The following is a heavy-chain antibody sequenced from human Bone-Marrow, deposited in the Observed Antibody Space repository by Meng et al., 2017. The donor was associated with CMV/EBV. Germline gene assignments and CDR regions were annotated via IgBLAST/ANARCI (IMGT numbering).Heavy chain of an antibody. J-gene: IGHJ4*02. V-gene: IGHV3-53*05. D-gene: IGHD6-19*01. CDR1: GFTVSSNY. CDR2: IYSGGST. CDR3: AKDILAIAVAGLDY. Sequence: GESLKISCAASGFTVSSNYMSWVRQAPGKGLEWVSVIYSGGSTYYADSVKGRFTISRDNAKNSLYLQMNSLRAEDTALYYCAKDILAIAVAGLDYWGQGTLVTVSS.